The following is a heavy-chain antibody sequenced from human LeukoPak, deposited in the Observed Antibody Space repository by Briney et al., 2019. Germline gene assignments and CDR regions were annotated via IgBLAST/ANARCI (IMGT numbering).Heavy chain of an antibody. Sequence: GGSLRLSCAASGFTVSSNYMSWVRQAPGKGLEWVSVIYSGGSTYYADSVKGRFTISRDNSKNTLYLQMNSLRAEDTAVYYCARDLTYYYDSSGYAWGQGTLVIVSS. J-gene: IGHJ4*02. V-gene: IGHV3-53*01. D-gene: IGHD3-22*01. CDR3: ARDLTYYYDSSGYA. CDR1: GFTVSSNY. CDR2: IYSGGST.